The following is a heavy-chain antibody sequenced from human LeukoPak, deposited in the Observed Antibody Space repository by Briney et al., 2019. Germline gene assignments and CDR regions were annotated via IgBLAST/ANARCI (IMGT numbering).Heavy chain of an antibody. CDR2: IYYSGSA. Sequence: SETLSLTCTVSGXSISSSSYYWGWIRQPPGKGLEWIGTIYYSGSADYNPSLKSRVTISVDTSKNQFSLKLSSVTAADTAVYYCASRIAAAGTAYFGFWGQGILVTVSS. CDR3: ASRIAAAGTAYFGF. CDR1: GXSISSSSYY. D-gene: IGHD6-13*01. J-gene: IGHJ4*02. V-gene: IGHV4-39*01.